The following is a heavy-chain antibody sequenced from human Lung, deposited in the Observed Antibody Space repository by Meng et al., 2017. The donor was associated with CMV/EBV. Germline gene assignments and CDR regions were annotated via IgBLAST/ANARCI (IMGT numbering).Heavy chain of an antibody. D-gene: IGHD3-3*01. J-gene: IGHJ4*02. Sequence: LXXAASGFTFNFYPLHWVRQAPGRGLEWVAVISDDGTSQYYADSVKGRFTISRDSLKNTLYLQMNGLRPDDTAVYYCARAISITVFGVALDYWGRGTLVTVSS. V-gene: IGHV3-30-3*01. CDR2: ISDDGTSQ. CDR1: GFTFNFYP. CDR3: ARAISITVFGVALDY.